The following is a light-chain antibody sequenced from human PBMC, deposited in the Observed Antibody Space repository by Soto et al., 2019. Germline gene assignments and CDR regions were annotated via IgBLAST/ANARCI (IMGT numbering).Light chain of an antibody. CDR3: QQLDSYRLT. CDR2: AVS. V-gene: IGKV1-9*01. Sequence: DIQLTQSPSFLSASVGDRVTITCRASEGISSYFAWYQQKPWKAPKLLIYAVSTFQSGVPSRFSGSASGTEVTLTISNLQPEEFATYYCQQLDSYRLTFGGGTKVEIK. CDR1: EGISSY. J-gene: IGKJ4*01.